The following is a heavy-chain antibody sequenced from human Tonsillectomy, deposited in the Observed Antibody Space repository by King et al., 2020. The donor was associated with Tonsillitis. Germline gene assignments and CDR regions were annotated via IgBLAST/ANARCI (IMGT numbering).Heavy chain of an antibody. CDR2: IYYSGST. CDR1: GGSISSSSYY. V-gene: IGHV4-39*07. Sequence: QLQESGPGLVKSSETLSLTCTVSGGSISSSSYYWGWIRQPPGKGLEWIGNIYYSGSTYYNPSLKSRVTISVDTSKNQFSLKLRSVTAADTAVYYCARRYVVGVYGFGYWGQGTLVTVSS. CDR3: ARRYVVGVYGFGY. J-gene: IGHJ4*02. D-gene: IGHD1-26*01.